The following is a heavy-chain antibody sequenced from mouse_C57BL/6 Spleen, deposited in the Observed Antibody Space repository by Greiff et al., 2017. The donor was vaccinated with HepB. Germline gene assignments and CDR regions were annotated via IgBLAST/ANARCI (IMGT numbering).Heavy chain of an antibody. D-gene: IGHD3-2*02. Sequence: VQLQQPGAELVMPGASVKLSCKASGYTFTSYWMHWVKQRPGQGLEWIGEIDPSDSYTNYNQKFKGKSTLTVDKSSSTAYMQLSSLTSEDSAVYYCARSQLRLLFAYWGQGTLVTVSA. J-gene: IGHJ3*01. CDR2: IDPSDSYT. CDR1: GYTFTSYW. V-gene: IGHV1-69*01. CDR3: ARSQLRLLFAY.